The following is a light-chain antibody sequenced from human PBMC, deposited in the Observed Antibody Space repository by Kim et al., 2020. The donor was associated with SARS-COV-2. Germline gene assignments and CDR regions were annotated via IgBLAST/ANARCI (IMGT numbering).Light chain of an antibody. CDR2: STN. Sequence: QAVMTQEPSFSVSPGGTVTLTCGLSSGSVSTSYYPSWYQQTPGQAPRTLIYSTNTRSSGVPDRFSGSILGNKAALTITGAQADDESDYYCVLYMGSGINWVFGGGTQLTVL. V-gene: IGLV8-61*01. CDR3: VLYMGSGINWV. J-gene: IGLJ3*02. CDR1: SGSVSTSYY.